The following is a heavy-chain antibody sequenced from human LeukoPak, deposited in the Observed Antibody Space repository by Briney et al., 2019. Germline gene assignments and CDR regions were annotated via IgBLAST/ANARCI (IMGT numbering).Heavy chain of an antibody. V-gene: IGHV3-23*01. D-gene: IGHD6-13*01. CDR2: ISGSGVST. CDR1: GFTFSSYG. J-gene: IGHJ6*03. CDR3: ARVYSSSWYPYYYYMDV. Sequence: GGSLRLSCAASGFTFSSYGMSWVRQAPGKGLEWVSTISGSGVSTYYADSVKGRFTISRDNSKNTLYLQMNSLRAEDTAVYYCARVYSSSWYPYYYYMDVWGKGTTVTISS.